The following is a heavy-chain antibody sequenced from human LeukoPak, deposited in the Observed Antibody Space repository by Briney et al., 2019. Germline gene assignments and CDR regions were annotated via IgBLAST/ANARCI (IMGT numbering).Heavy chain of an antibody. CDR2: ISSSSSYI. J-gene: IGHJ5*02. D-gene: IGHD2-2*01. V-gene: IGHV3-21*01. CDR1: SYS. Sequence: SYSMNWVRQAPGKGLEWVSSISSSSSYIYYADSVKGRFTISRDNAKNSLYLQMNSLRAEDTAVYYCARETVVPAAMSRYNWFDPWGQGTLVTVSS. CDR3: ARETVVPAAMSRYNWFDP.